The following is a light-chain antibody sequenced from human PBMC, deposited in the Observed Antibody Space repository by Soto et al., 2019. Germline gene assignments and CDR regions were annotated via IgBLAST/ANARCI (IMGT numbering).Light chain of an antibody. CDR3: QQYKNWPPVT. CDR1: QSVGGN. V-gene: IGKV3-15*01. Sequence: ETVMTQSPVTLSVSPGERATLSCRASQSVGGNLACYQQKPGQSPRLLIYGASTRATGVPARFSGSGSGTEFTLTISSLQSEDFGLYYCQQYKNWPPVTFGGGTKVEIK. J-gene: IGKJ4*01. CDR2: GAS.